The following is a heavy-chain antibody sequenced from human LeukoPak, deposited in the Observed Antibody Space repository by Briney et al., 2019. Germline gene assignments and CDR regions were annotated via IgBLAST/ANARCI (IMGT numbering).Heavy chain of an antibody. V-gene: IGHV1-18*01. D-gene: IGHD2-2*02. CDR1: GYTFANFG. Sequence: ASVKVSCKASGYTFANFGMTCVRQAPGQGLEGMGWISVYNGNTNYAENLQGRVTLTTDTSTSTAYMELRSLRSDDTALYYCARTCSSSSCYMVPWGQGTLVTVSS. J-gene: IGHJ5*02. CDR3: ARTCSSSSCYMVP. CDR2: ISVYNGNT.